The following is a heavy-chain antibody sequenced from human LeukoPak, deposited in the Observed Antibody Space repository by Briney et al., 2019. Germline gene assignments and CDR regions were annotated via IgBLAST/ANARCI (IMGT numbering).Heavy chain of an antibody. D-gene: IGHD2-15*01. Sequence: QPGGSLRLSCAASAFTFSSYAMSWVRQAPGKGLEWVSAISGSGGSTYYADSVKGRFTISRDNSKNTLYLQMNSPRAEDTAVYYCAKDITTVAYCSSDSCYPDYWGQGTLVTVSS. V-gene: IGHV3-23*01. CDR1: AFTFSSYA. CDR3: AKDITTVAYCSSDSCYPDY. J-gene: IGHJ4*02. CDR2: ISGSGGST.